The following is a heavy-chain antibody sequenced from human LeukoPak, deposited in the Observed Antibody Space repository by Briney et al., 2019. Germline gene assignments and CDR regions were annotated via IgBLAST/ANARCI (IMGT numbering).Heavy chain of an antibody. V-gene: IGHV1-8*01. CDR1: GYTFTSYE. CDR3: ARAPNYDFWSGFLHNYCYYGMDV. J-gene: IGHJ6*02. CDR2: MNPNSGNT. D-gene: IGHD3-3*01. Sequence: ASVKVSCKASGYTFTSYEINWVRQATGQGLEWMGWMNPNSGNTGYAQKFQGRVTMTRNTSISTAYMELSSLTSEDTAVYYCARAPNYDFWSGFLHNYCYYGMDVWGQGTTVTVSS.